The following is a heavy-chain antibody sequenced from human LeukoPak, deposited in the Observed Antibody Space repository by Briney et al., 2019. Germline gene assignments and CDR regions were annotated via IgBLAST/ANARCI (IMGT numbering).Heavy chain of an antibody. CDR2: INPNSGGT. CDR1: GYTFTGYY. CDR3: ARGANRLVGARPRSNWFDP. J-gene: IGHJ5*02. Sequence: ASVKVSCKVSGYTFTGYYMHWVRQAPGQGLEWMGWINPNSGGTNYAQKFQGRVTMTRDTSISTAYMELSRLRSDDTAVYYCARGANRLVGARPRSNWFDPWGQGTLVTVSS. D-gene: IGHD1-26*01. V-gene: IGHV1-2*02.